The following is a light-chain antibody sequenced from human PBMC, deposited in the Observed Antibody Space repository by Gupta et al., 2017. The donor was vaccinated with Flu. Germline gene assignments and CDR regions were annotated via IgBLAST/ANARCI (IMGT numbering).Light chain of an antibody. CDR1: QDIRTW. J-gene: IGKJ4*01. CDR2: AAS. CDR3: QQYNSFPLT. Sequence: DIQMTQSPSSLSASVGDRVTITCRASQDIRTWLAWYQQKPEKAPKSLIYAASNLQSGVPSRFSGGGSGTDFTLTISSLQPEDFATYCQQYNSFPLTFGGGTKVEIK. V-gene: IGKV1D-16*01.